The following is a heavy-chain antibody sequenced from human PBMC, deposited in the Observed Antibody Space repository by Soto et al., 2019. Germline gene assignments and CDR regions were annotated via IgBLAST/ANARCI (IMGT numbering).Heavy chain of an antibody. J-gene: IGHJ5*02. V-gene: IGHV1-2*02. CDR3: ARDIVVVVAATEWFDP. D-gene: IGHD2-15*01. CDR2: INPNSGGT. Sequence: QVPLVQSGAEVKKPGASVKVSCKASGYTFTGYYMHWVRQAPGQGLEWMGWINPNSGGTNYAQKFQGRVTMTRDTSISTAYMELSRLRSDDTAVYYCARDIVVVVAATEWFDPWGQGTLVTVSS. CDR1: GYTFTGYY.